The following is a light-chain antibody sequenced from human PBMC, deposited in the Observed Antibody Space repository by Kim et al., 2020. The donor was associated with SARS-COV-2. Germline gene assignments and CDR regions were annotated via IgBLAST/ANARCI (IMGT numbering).Light chain of an antibody. CDR2: EVT. J-gene: IGLJ1*01. V-gene: IGLV2-8*01. CDR1: SSDVGGYNY. Sequence: SVTIACTGTSSDVGGYNYVSWYQHHPSKAPKLMIYEVTKRPSGVPDRFSGSKSGNTASLTVSGLQAEDEADYYCSSYAGSDNPYVFGTGTKVTVL. CDR3: SSYAGSDNPYV.